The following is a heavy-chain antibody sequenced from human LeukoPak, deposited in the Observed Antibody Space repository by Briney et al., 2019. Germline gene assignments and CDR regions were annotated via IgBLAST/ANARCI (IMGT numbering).Heavy chain of an antibody. V-gene: IGHV4-38-2*02. J-gene: IGHJ3*02. CDR3: ARDLRSGLASIGAFDI. CDR1: GYSISSGYY. CDR2: IYHSGST. Sequence: SETLSLTCAVSGYSISSGYYWGWIRQPPGKGLEWIGSIYHSGSTYYNPSLKSQVTISVDTSKNQFSLKLSSVTAADTAVYYCARDLRSGLASIGAFDIWGQGTMVTVSS. D-gene: IGHD3-22*01.